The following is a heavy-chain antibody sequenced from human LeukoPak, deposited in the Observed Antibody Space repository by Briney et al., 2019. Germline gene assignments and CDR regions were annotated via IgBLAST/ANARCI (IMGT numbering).Heavy chain of an antibody. V-gene: IGHV3-49*04. J-gene: IGHJ6*03. CDR2: IRSKAYGGTT. Sequence: PGGSLRLSCTASGFTFGDYAMSWVRQAPGKGLEWVGFIRSKAYGGTTEYAASVKGRFTISRDDSKSIAYLQMNSLKTEDTAVYYCTRDAAELLWDTFTAMVIPTLYYYYMDVWGKGTTVTISS. CDR3: TRDAAELLWDTFTAMVIPTLYYYYMDV. D-gene: IGHD5-18*01. CDR1: GFTFGDYA.